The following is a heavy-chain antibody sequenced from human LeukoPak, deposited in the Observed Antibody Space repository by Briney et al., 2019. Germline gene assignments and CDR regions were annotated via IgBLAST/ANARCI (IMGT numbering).Heavy chain of an antibody. V-gene: IGHV5-51*01. D-gene: IGHD1-14*01. CDR3: ARHLKNTATGVDY. Sequence: GESLKISCKGSGYIFTIYWIGWVRQMPGKGLEWMGIIYPGDSDTRYSPSFQGQVTMSADKSISTAYLQWSSLKASDTAMYYCARHLKNTATGVDYWGQGTLVTVSS. CDR1: GYIFTIYW. J-gene: IGHJ4*02. CDR2: IYPGDSDT.